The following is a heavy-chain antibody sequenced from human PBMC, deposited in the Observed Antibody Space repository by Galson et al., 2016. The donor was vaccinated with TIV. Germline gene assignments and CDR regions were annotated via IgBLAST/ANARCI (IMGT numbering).Heavy chain of an antibody. CDR1: GFSLSTRAVG. CDR2: AYWNGDM. J-gene: IGHJ5*02. Sequence: PALVKPTQTLTLTCTFSGFSLSTRAVGVGCIRQPTGKSLEWLALAYWNGDMRYSQSLRIRITIATVTAKNQLFLTIPNMDPVDTATKYCVQTMAGNILFKSFDPWGQGTLVTVSS. CDR3: VQTMAGNILFKSFDP. D-gene: IGHD6-19*01. V-gene: IGHV2-5*01.